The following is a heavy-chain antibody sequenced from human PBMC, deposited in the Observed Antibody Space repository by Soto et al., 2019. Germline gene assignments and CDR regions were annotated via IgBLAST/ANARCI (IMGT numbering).Heavy chain of an antibody. J-gene: IGHJ4*02. CDR2: MNPNSGNT. Sequence: ASVKVSCKASGYTFTSYDINWVRQATGQGLEWMGWMNPNSGNTGYAQKFQGRVTMTRNTSISTAHMELSSLRSEDTAVYYCARVPYYDYIWGSYRLYDYWGQGTLVTVSS. V-gene: IGHV1-8*01. CDR1: GYTFTSYD. D-gene: IGHD3-16*02. CDR3: ARVPYYDYIWGSYRLYDY.